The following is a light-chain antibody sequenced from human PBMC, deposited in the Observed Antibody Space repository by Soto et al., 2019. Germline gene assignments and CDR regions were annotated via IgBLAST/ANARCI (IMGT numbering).Light chain of an antibody. J-gene: IGKJ5*01. Sequence: EIVLTQSPGTLSLSPGERATLSCRASQSVSSSYLAWYQQKPGQAPRLLIYGASNRATAIPDRFSGSGSGTDFTLTISSLEPEDFAVYYCQQRSNWPITFGQGTRLEIK. CDR2: GAS. CDR1: QSVSSSY. V-gene: IGKV3D-20*02. CDR3: QQRSNWPIT.